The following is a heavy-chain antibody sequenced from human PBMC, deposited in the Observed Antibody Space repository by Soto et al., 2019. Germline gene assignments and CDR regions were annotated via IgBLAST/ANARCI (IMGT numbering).Heavy chain of an antibody. CDR1: GYTFTGYY. D-gene: IGHD2-15*01. CDR2: INPNSGGT. J-gene: IGHJ6*02. Sequence: GASVKVSCKASGYTFTGYYMHWVRQAPGQGLEWMGWINPNSGGTNYAQKFQGWVTMTRDTSISTAYMELSRLRSDDTAVYYCARAQDKYYGMDVWGQGTTVTVSS. CDR3: ARAQDKYYGMDV. V-gene: IGHV1-2*04.